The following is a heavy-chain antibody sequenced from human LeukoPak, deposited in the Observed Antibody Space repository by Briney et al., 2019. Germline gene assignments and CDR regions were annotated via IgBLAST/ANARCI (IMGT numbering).Heavy chain of an antibody. CDR2: IYYSGST. V-gene: IGHV4-59*01. CDR3: ARDGTVKNYYYGMDV. Sequence: SETLTLTCTISGGSTRSYYWSWIRQPPGKGLEWIGYIYYSGSTNYNPSLKSRVTISVDTSKNQFSLKLSSVTAADTAVYYCARDGTVKNYYYGMDVWGQGTTVTVSS. J-gene: IGHJ6*02. D-gene: IGHD4-17*01. CDR1: GGSTRSYY.